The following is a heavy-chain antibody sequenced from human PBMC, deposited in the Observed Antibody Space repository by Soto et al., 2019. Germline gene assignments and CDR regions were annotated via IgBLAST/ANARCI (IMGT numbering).Heavy chain of an antibody. CDR3: AKDPGNLGNWFDP. CDR1: GFTFSSCG. Sequence: QVQLVESGGGVVQPGRSLRLSCAASGFTFSSCGMHWVRQAPGKGLEWVAAILKDGSQEFYADSVKGRLTISRDNSKNTLSLQMNSLRTEDTAVYYCAKDPGNLGNWFDPWGQGTRVTVSS. J-gene: IGHJ5*02. CDR2: ILKDGSQE. D-gene: IGHD1-26*01. V-gene: IGHV3-30*18.